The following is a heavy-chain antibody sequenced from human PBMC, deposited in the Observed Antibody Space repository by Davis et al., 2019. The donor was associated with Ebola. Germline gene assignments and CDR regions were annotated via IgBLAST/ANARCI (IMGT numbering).Heavy chain of an antibody. CDR3: ARVRYCSSTSCYTDYYYYYMDV. CDR2: INHSGST. V-gene: IGHV4-34*01. J-gene: IGHJ6*03. CDR1: GGSFSGYY. D-gene: IGHD2-2*02. Sequence: PSETLSLTCAVYGGSFSGYYWSWIRQPPGKGLEWIGEINHSGSTNYNPSLKSRVTISVDTSKNQFSLKLSSVTAADTAVYYCARVRYCSSTSCYTDYYYYYMDVWGKGTTVTVSS.